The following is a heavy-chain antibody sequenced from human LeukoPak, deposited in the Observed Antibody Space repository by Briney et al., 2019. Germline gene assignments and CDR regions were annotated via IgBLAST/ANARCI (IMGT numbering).Heavy chain of an antibody. Sequence: PSETLSLTCTVSGGSISSYYWSWIRQPPGKGLEWIGYIYYSGSTNYNPSLKGRVTISVDTSKNQFSLKLSSVTAADTAVYYCARDSDGSGREPFDYWGQGTLVTVSS. CDR3: ARDSDGSGREPFDY. CDR2: IYYSGST. CDR1: GGSISSYY. D-gene: IGHD3-10*01. V-gene: IGHV4-59*01. J-gene: IGHJ4*02.